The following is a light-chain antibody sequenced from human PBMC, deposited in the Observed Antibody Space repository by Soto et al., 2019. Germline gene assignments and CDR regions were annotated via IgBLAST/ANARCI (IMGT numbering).Light chain of an antibody. V-gene: IGLV1-40*01. Sequence: QSVLTQPPSVSGAPGPRVTISCTGSSSNIEAGYDVHWYQQLPGPSPKLLIYGNSNRTSGVPDRFSVSKSGTSASLAITWLQAADEAAYYCHSYESSRSDLVFGGGTKLTVL. CDR2: GNS. CDR1: SSNIEAGYD. CDR3: HSYESSRSDLV. J-gene: IGLJ3*02.